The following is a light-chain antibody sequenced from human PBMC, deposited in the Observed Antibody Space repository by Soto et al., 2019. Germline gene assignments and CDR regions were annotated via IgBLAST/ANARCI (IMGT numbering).Light chain of an antibody. CDR2: GAS. J-gene: IGKJ1*01. CDR1: QSVSSSY. Sequence: EIVLTQSPGTLCLSPGERATLSCRASQSVSSSYLAWYQQKPGQAPRLLIYGASSRATGIPDRFSGSGSGTDFTLTISRLETEDSAVYYCQQYGSSPQTFGQGTKVEIK. CDR3: QQYGSSPQT. V-gene: IGKV3-20*01.